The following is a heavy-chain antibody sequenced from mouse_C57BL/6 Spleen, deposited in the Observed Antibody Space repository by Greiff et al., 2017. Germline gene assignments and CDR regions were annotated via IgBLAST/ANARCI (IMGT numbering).Heavy chain of an antibody. CDR3: AREDYGSSYGY. J-gene: IGHJ2*01. D-gene: IGHD1-1*01. Sequence: QVHVKQSGAELAKPGASVKLSCKASGYTFTSYWMHWVKQRPGQGLEWIGYINPSSGYTKYNQKFKDKATLTADKSSSTASMQLSSLTYEDSAVYYCAREDYGSSYGYWGQGTTLTVSS. V-gene: IGHV1-7*01. CDR2: INPSSGYT. CDR1: GYTFTSYW.